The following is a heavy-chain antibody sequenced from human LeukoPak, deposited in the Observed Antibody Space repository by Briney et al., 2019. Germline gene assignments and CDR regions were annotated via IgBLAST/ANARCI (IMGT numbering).Heavy chain of an antibody. V-gene: IGHV1-69*04. CDR3: ASAASGSSPDY. CDR1: GYTFTSYD. CDR2: IIPILGIA. J-gene: IGHJ4*02. D-gene: IGHD6-13*01. Sequence: GASVKVSCKASGYTFTSYDISWVRQAPGQGLEWMGRIIPILGIANYAQKFQGRVTITADKSTSTAYMELSSLRSEDTAVYYCASAASGSSPDYWGQGTLVTVSS.